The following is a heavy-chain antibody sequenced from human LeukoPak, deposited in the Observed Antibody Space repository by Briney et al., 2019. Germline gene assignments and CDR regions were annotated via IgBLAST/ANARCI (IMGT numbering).Heavy chain of an antibody. Sequence: TETLSLTCAVSGGSITSSDWWSWVRQPPGKGLEWIGEIYHSGITHYNPSLKSRLTISVDKSKNQFSLKLSSVTAADTAVYYCAITNGYSSSWGFDPWGQGTLVTVSS. CDR1: GGSITSSDW. V-gene: IGHV4-4*02. CDR2: IYHSGIT. J-gene: IGHJ5*02. D-gene: IGHD6-13*01. CDR3: AITNGYSSSWGFDP.